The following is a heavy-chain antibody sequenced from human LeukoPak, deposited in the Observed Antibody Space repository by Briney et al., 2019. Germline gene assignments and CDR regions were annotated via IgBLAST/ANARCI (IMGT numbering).Heavy chain of an antibody. V-gene: IGHV4-39*01. CDR1: GGSIISSSYY. CDR3: ARQGSGWYGADY. CDR2: IYYSGST. D-gene: IGHD6-19*01. J-gene: IGHJ4*02. Sequence: SETLSLTCTVSGGSIISSSYYWGWIRQPPGKGLEWIGSIYYSGSTYYNPSLKSRVTISVDTSKNQFSLKLSSVTAADTAVYYCARQGSGWYGADYWGQGTLVTVSS.